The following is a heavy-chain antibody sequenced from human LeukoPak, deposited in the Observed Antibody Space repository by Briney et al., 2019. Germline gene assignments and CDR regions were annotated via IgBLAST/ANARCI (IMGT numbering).Heavy chain of an antibody. CDR2: IYPGDSET. CDR1: GYSFSDYW. V-gene: IGHV5-51*01. Sequence: GEPLKISCKASGYSFSDYWIGWVRHMPGKGLEWMTIIYPGDSETRYSPSLQGQVTISADKSINTVYLQWNSLKASDTAMYYCARQRGYRMTKDGFDVWGQGTMITVSS. D-gene: IGHD2-2*03. J-gene: IGHJ3*01. CDR3: ARQRGYRMTKDGFDV.